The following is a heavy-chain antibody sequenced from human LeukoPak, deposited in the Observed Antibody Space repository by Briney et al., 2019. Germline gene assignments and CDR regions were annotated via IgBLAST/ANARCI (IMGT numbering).Heavy chain of an antibody. Sequence: PSETLSLTCTVSGGSISSGGYYWSWIRQHPGKGLEWIGYIYYSGSTYYNPSLKSRVTISVDTSKNQFSLKLSSVTAADTAVYYSARDLGLYSSSWVWFDPWGQGTLVTVSS. CDR3: ARDLGLYSSSWVWFDP. V-gene: IGHV4-31*03. D-gene: IGHD6-13*01. J-gene: IGHJ5*02. CDR2: IYYSGST. CDR1: GGSISSGGYY.